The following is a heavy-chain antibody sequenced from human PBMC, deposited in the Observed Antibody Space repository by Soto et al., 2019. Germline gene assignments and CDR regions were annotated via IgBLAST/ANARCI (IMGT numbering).Heavy chain of an antibody. J-gene: IGHJ5*02. D-gene: IGHD3-22*01. Sequence: GESLKISCRTSGYRFTSYWIAWVRQMPGKGLEWMGIIFHSDSDTRYSPSFQGQVTISADRSTSTVFLQWASLKASDTAVYFCARKDKSGYFNWFDPWGQGTLVTVSS. V-gene: IGHV5-51*01. CDR2: IFHSDSDT. CDR3: ARKDKSGYFNWFDP. CDR1: GYRFTSYW.